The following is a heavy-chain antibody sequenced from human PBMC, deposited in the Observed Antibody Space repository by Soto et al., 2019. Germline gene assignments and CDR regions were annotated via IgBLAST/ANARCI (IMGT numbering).Heavy chain of an antibody. CDR3: ARGGRYSSSGYEIDYYYYMDV. CDR2: INPSGGST. D-gene: IGHD6-13*01. CDR1: GYTFTSYY. V-gene: IGHV1-46*01. Sequence: ASVKVSCKASGYTFTSYYMHWVRQAPGQGLEWMGIINPSGGSTSYAQKFQGRVTMTRDTSTSTAYMELSRLRSDDTAVYYCARGGRYSSSGYEIDYYYYMDVWGKGTTVTVSS. J-gene: IGHJ6*03.